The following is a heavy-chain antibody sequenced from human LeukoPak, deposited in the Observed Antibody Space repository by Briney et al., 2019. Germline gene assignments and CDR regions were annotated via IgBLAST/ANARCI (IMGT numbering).Heavy chain of an antibody. CDR1: GYTFTGYY. J-gene: IGHJ4*01. D-gene: IGHD6-19*01. Sequence: ASVKVSCKASGYTFTGYYMHWVRQAPGQGLEWMGRINPNSGGTNYAQKFQGRVTMTRDTSISTAYMELSRMRPADTAVHYCASISGWPYLDYTGHGTLVTASS. V-gene: IGHV1-2*06. CDR2: INPNSGGT. CDR3: ASISGWPYLDY.